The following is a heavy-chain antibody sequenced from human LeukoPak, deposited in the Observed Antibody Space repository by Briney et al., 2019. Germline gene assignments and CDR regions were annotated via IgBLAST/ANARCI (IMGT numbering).Heavy chain of an antibody. CDR3: ASTAVVATDH. CDR2: ISSTGTTV. V-gene: IGHV3-11*01. CDR1: GFGFSDYY. J-gene: IGHJ4*02. Sequence: TGGSLRLSCAASGFGFSDYYMSWIRQAPGKGLEWVSYISSTGTTVYYADSVKGRFTISRDNAKNLLYLQMNSLRAEDTAVYYCASTAVVATDHWGQGTLVTVSS. D-gene: IGHD4-23*01.